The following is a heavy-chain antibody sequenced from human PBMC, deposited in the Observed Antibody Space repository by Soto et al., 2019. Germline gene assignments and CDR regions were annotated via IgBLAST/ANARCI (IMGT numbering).Heavy chain of an antibody. D-gene: IGHD3-10*01. CDR2: IYYSGST. Sequence: QLQLQESGPGLVKPSETLSLTCTVSGGSISSSSYYWGWNRQPPGKGLEWIGSIYYSGSTYYNPSLKSRVTISVDTSKNQFSLKLSSVTAADTAVYYCARLITMVRGVIRAYWYFDLWGRGTLVTVSS. V-gene: IGHV4-39*01. J-gene: IGHJ2*01. CDR1: GGSISSSSYY. CDR3: ARLITMVRGVIRAYWYFDL.